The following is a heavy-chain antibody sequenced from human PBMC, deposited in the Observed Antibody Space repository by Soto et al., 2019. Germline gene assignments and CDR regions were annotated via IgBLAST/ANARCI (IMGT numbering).Heavy chain of an antibody. J-gene: IGHJ4*02. Sequence: GGSLRLSCAASGFTFSDYKMNWVRQAPGKGLEWVSSISGNSNYIYYADSLQGRFTISRDNAKNLLHLQMNRLRAEDTATYYCAREPVGATKYDFWGQGAMVTV. CDR1: GFTFSDYK. V-gene: IGHV3-21*06. CDR2: ISGNSNYI. CDR3: AREPVGATKYDF. D-gene: IGHD1-26*01.